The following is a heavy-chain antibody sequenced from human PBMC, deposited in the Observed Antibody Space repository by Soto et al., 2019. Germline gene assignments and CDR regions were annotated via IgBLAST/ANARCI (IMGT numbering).Heavy chain of an antibody. D-gene: IGHD3-10*01. CDR3: ARLLWSHSNWFHP. V-gene: IGHV4-59*08. J-gene: IGHJ5*02. CDR2: IYYSGST. CDR1: GGSIRSYY. Sequence: SETLSLTCTVSGGSIRSYYWTWIRQPPGKGLEWIGYIYYSGSTSYNPSLKSRVTISVDTSKNQFSLKLSSVTAADTAVYYCARLLWSHSNWFHPWGQGTLVTVSS.